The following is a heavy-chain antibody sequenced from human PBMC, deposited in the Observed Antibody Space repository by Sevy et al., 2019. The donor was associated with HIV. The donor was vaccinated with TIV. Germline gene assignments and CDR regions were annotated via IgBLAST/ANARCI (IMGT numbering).Heavy chain of an antibody. CDR1: XXXFSDYY. V-gene: IGHV3-11*01. CDR3: ARDHVKDGDLGDYYYXAXXX. Sequence: GGSLRLSXAASXXXFSDYYMSWIXXAPGKGLEWLSYISGSDGTTXNADSVMGRFTVSRDNAKNSLYLQMNSLRAEDXAVXXCARDHVKDGDLGDYYYXAXXXWGQGTTVTVSS. CDR2: ISGSDGTT. J-gene: IGHJ6*02. D-gene: IGHD4-17*01.